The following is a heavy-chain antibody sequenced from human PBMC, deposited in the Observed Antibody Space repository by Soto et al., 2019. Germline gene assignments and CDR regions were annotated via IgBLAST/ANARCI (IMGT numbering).Heavy chain of an antibody. D-gene: IGHD1-26*01. CDR2: ISAYNGNT. CDR1: GYTFTSYG. J-gene: IGHJ3*02. CDR3: ATNQWELHAFDI. Sequence: ASVKVSCKASGYTFTSYGISWVRQAPGQGLEWMGWISAYNGNTNYAQKLQGRVTMTTDTSTSTAYMELRSLRSDDTAVYYCATNQWELHAFDIWGQGTMVTVSS. V-gene: IGHV1-18*01.